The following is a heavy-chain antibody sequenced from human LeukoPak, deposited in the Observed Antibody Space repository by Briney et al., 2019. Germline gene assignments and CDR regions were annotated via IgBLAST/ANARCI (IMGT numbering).Heavy chain of an antibody. D-gene: IGHD3-3*01. CDR2: ISSGSSYI. Sequence: GGSLRLSCAASGFTFSSYSMNWVRQAPGKGLEWVSSISSGSSYIYYADSVKGRFTISRDNAKNSLYLQMNSLRAEDTAVYYCARDSKITIFGVVLDIWGQGTMVTVSS. V-gene: IGHV3-21*01. CDR1: GFTFSSYS. CDR3: ARDSKITIFGVVLDI. J-gene: IGHJ3*02.